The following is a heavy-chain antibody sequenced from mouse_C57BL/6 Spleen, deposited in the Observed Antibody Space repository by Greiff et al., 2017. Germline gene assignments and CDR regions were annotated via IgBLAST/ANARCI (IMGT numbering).Heavy chain of an antibody. CDR3: ARGGSSGYPYYYAMDY. D-gene: IGHD3-2*02. V-gene: IGHV1-55*01. Sequence: VQLQQPGAELVKPGASVKMSCKASGYTFTSYWITWVKQRPGQGLEWIGDIYPGSGSTNYNEKFKSTATLTVDTSSSTAYMQLSSLTSEDSAVYYCARGGSSGYPYYYAMDYWGQGTSVTVSS. J-gene: IGHJ4*01. CDR1: GYTFTSYW. CDR2: IYPGSGST.